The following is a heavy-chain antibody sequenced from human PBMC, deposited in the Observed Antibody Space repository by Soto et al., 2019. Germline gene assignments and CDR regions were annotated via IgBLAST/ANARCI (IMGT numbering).Heavy chain of an antibody. CDR3: ARGRNRRIAAAGRRYDY. Sequence: QVQLQQWGAGLLKPSETLSLTCAVYGGSFSGYYWSWIRQPPGKGLEWIGEINHSGSTNYNPSLKSRVTISVDTSKNQFSLKLSSVTAADTAVYYCARGRNRRIAAAGRRYDYWGQGTLVTVSS. J-gene: IGHJ4*02. CDR1: GGSFSGYY. D-gene: IGHD6-13*01. V-gene: IGHV4-34*01. CDR2: INHSGST.